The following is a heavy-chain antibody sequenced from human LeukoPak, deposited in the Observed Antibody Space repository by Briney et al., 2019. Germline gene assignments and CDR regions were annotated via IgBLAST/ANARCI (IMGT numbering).Heavy chain of an antibody. Sequence: ASVKVSCKASGYTFTDYYMHWVRQAPGQGLEWMGWINPYSGGTNYAQKFQGRVTMTRDTSISTAYMELSRLRSDDTAVYYCARRGGKNYGDYLLYYYYMDVWGKGTTVTVSS. V-gene: IGHV1-2*02. CDR1: GYTFTDYY. D-gene: IGHD4-17*01. CDR3: ARRGGKNYGDYLLYYYYMDV. CDR2: INPYSGGT. J-gene: IGHJ6*03.